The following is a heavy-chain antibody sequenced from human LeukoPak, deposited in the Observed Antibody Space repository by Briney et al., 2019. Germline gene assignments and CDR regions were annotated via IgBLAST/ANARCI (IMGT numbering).Heavy chain of an antibody. CDR3: ARDDSSGSGGLDAFDI. D-gene: IGHD6-25*01. Sequence: ASAKVSCKASGYTFTSYYMHWVRQAPGQGLEWMGIINPSGGSTSYAQKFQGRVTMTRDMSTSTVYMELSSLRSEDTAVYYCARDDSSGSGGLDAFDIWGQGTMVTVSS. V-gene: IGHV1-46*01. CDR1: GYTFTSYY. CDR2: INPSGGST. J-gene: IGHJ3*02.